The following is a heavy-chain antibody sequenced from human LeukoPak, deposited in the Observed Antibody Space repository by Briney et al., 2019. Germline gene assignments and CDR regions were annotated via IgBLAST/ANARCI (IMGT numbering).Heavy chain of an antibody. CDR2: ISWNSGSI. CDR1: GFTFDGYA. J-gene: IGHJ4*02. D-gene: IGHD3-22*01. Sequence: GGSLRLSCAASGFTFDGYAMHWVRQAPGKGLEWVSGISWNSGSIGYADSVKGRFTISRDNAKNSLYLQMNSLRAEDTALYYCAKASYDSSGYYPFDYWGQGTLVTVSS. V-gene: IGHV3-9*01. CDR3: AKASYDSSGYYPFDY.